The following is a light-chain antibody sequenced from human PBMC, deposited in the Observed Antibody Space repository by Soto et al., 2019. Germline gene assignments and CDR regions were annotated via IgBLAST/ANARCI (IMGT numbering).Light chain of an antibody. J-gene: IGKJ1*01. Sequence: EIVLTQSPATLSLSPGERATRSCRASQSVSGYLAWYQQKPGQAPRLLIYDASKRATGIPARFSGSGFGTDYTLTISSLEPEDFAVYYCQQRSKWRTFGQGTKVDIK. CDR1: QSVSGY. V-gene: IGKV3-11*01. CDR2: DAS. CDR3: QQRSKWRT.